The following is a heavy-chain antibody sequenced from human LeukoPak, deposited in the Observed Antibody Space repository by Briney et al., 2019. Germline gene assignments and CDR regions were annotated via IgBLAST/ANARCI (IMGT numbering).Heavy chain of an antibody. Sequence: GGSLRLSCAASGFTFSSYDMHWVRQATGKGLEWVSAIGTAGDTYYPGSVKGRFTISRENAKNSLYLQMNSLRAGDTAVYYCARGLGDGGEDYWGQGTLVTVSS. V-gene: IGHV3-13*01. J-gene: IGHJ4*02. CDR2: IGTAGDT. CDR1: GFTFSSYD. D-gene: IGHD3-10*01. CDR3: ARGLGDGGEDY.